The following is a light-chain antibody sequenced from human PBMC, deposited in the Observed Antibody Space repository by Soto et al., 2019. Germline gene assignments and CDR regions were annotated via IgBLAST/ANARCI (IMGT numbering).Light chain of an antibody. Sequence: HSVLTQPPSGTGAPGQRVNISCTWNNSNIGPGYGVHWYQQFPVTAPRLLTYGDTNRTSGVPDRVSGSKSGTSASLAITGLQAEDEAEYSCQSYATSRVGLMFGGGTKVTVL. J-gene: IGLJ3*02. V-gene: IGLV1-40*01. CDR3: QSYATSRVGLM. CDR1: NSNIGPGYG. CDR2: GDT.